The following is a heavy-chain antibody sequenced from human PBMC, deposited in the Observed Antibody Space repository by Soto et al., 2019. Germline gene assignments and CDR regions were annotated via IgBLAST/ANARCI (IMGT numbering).Heavy chain of an antibody. Sequence: PSETLSLTCAVYGGSFSGYYWTWIRQPPGKGLEWIGEINHSGSTNYNPSLKSRVTISVDTSKNQFSLKLSSVTAADTAVYYSARGAFWSAYLGYYYYMDVWGKGTTVTAP. D-gene: IGHD3-3*01. CDR3: ARGAFWSAYLGYYYYMDV. V-gene: IGHV4-34*01. CDR2: INHSGST. J-gene: IGHJ6*03. CDR1: GGSFSGYY.